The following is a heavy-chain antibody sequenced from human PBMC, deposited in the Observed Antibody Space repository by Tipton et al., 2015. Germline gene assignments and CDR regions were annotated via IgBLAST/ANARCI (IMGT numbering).Heavy chain of an antibody. J-gene: IGHJ4*02. CDR2: INHSGST. V-gene: IGHV4-34*09. CDR3: ARSVEFLGYFDF. D-gene: IGHD3-3*02. CDR1: GGSFSNYF. Sequence: TLSLTCAVYGGSFSNYFWTWIRQPPGKGLEWIGEINHSGSTNYKPSLKSRVTISVDTSKDQFSLRLSSVTAADTAIYYCARSVEFLGYFDFWGQGALVTVSS.